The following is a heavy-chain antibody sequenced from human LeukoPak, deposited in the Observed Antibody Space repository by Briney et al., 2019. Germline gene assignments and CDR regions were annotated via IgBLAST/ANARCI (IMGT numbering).Heavy chain of an antibody. CDR2: INHRGST. CDR3: ARGGHACYHYYYDSSGYHAVTPIFDY. Sequence: PSETLSLTCAVYGGSFSGYYSSWIRQPPGKGLEWFGEINHRGSTNYNPSLKSRVTISVDTSKNQFSLKLSSVTTADTAVYYCARGGHACYHYYYDSSGYHAVTPIFDYWGQGTLVTVSS. CDR1: GGSFSGYY. V-gene: IGHV4-34*01. D-gene: IGHD3-22*01. J-gene: IGHJ4*02.